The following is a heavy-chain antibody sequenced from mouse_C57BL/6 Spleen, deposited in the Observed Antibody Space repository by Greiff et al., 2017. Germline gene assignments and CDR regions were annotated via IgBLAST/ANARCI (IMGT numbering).Heavy chain of an antibody. J-gene: IGHJ2*01. V-gene: IGHV5-17*01. CDR3: ALTGTGYFDY. CDR2: ISSGSSTI. D-gene: IGHD4-1*01. Sequence: EVMLVESGGGLVKPGGSLKLSCAASGFTFSDYGMHWVRQAPEKGLEWVAYISSGSSTIYYADTVKGRFTISRDNAKNTLFLQMTSLRSEDTAMYYCALTGTGYFDYWDQGTTLTVSS. CDR1: GFTFSDYG.